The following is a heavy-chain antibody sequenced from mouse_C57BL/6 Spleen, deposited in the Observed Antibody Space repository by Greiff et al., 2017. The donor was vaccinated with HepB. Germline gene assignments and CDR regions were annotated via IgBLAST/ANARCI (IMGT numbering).Heavy chain of an antibody. CDR2: IDPETGGT. V-gene: IGHV1-15*01. D-gene: IGHD1-1*02. CDR3: TRSGGSFDD. Sequence: VQLQESGAELVRPGASVTLSCKASGYTFTDYEMHWVKQTPVHGLEWIGAIDPETGGTAYNQKFKGKAILTADKSSSTAYMELRSLTSEDSAVYYCTRSGGSFDDWGQGTTLTVSS. CDR1: GYTFTDYE. J-gene: IGHJ2*01.